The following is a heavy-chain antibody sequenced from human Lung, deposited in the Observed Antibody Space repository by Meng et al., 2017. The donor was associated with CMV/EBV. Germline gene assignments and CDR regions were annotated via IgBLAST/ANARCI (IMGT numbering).Heavy chain of an antibody. V-gene: IGHV2-5*02. D-gene: IGHD3-22*01. Sequence: QVTLKESGPPLVKPTQNLTLTCTFSWFALSISGVGVGWIRQPPGKALEWLALIYWDDDKRYSPSLKSRLTITKDTSKNQVVLTMTNMDPVDTATYYCTHRPMTSAYYYFDYWGQGTLVTVSS. CDR3: THRPMTSAYYYFDY. J-gene: IGHJ4*02. CDR2: IYWDDDK. CDR1: WFALSISGVG.